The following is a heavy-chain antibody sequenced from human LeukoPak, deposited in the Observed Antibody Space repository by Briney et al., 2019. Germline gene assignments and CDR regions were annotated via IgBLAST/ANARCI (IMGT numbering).Heavy chain of an antibody. J-gene: IGHJ6*03. CDR3: ATRYCSGGSCPNYYYYYMDV. D-gene: IGHD2-15*01. CDR1: GYTLTELS. CDR2: FDPEDGET. Sequence: ASVKVSCKVSGYTLTELSMHWVRQAPGKGLEWMGGFDPEDGETIYAQKFQGRVTMTEDTSTDTAYMELSSLRSEDTAVYYCATRYCSGGSCPNYYYYYMDVWGKGTTVTISS. V-gene: IGHV1-24*01.